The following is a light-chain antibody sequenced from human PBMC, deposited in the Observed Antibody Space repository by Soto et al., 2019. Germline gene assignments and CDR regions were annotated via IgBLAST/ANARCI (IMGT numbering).Light chain of an antibody. J-gene: IGLJ2*01. CDR2: EVS. CDR1: SSDVGGYNY. V-gene: IGLV2-14*01. Sequence: QSALTQPASVSGSPGQSITISCTGTSSDVGGYNYVSWYQQHPGKAPKLMIYEVSNRPSGVSNRFSGSKSGNTASLTISGRQAEDEADYYCSSYTSSSTVVFGEGTKLTVL. CDR3: SSYTSSSTVV.